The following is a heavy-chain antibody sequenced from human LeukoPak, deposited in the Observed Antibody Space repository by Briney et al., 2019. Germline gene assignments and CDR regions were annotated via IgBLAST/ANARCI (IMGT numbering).Heavy chain of an antibody. CDR1: GYTLTGYY. D-gene: IGHD3-10*01. J-gene: IGHJ5*02. V-gene: IGHV1-2*02. CDR2: INPNSGGT. Sequence: ASVKVSCKASGYTLTGYYMHWVRQAPGQGLEWMGWINPNSGGTNYAQKFQGRVTMTRDTSISTAYMELSRLRSDDTAVYYCARGKVVRITVARGVPPPNWFDPWGQGTLVTVSS. CDR3: ARGKVVRITVARGVPPPNWFDP.